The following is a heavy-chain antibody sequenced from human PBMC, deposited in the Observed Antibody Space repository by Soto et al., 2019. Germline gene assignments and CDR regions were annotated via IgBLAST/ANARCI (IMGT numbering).Heavy chain of an antibody. CDR1: GYTFTSYA. CDR2: INAGKGNT. D-gene: IGHD4-17*01. Sequence: ASVKVSCKASGYTFTSYAMHWVRQAPGQRLEWMGWINAGKGNTKYSQNFQGRVTFTRDTSASTAYMELSSLRSEDTSVYYCARERTVTSDFWFDPWGQGTLVPVSS. J-gene: IGHJ5*02. V-gene: IGHV1-3*01. CDR3: ARERTVTSDFWFDP.